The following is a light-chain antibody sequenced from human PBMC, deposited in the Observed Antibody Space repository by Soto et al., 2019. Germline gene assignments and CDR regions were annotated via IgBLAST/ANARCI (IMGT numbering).Light chain of an antibody. CDR3: QQYGSSLLA. V-gene: IGKV3-20*01. CDR1: QSVSSSY. J-gene: IGKJ4*01. CDR2: GAS. Sequence: EIVLTQSPGTLSLSPEERATLSCRASQSVSSSYLDWYQLKPGQAPRLLIYGASSRATGIPDRFSGSGSGTDFTFTSSRLEPEDFAVYYCQQYGSSLLAFGGGTKVEIK.